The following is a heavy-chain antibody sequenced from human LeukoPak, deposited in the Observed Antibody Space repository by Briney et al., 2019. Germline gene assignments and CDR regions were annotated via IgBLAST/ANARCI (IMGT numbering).Heavy chain of an antibody. Sequence: GGSLRLSCTASGFTFGSYAMSWVRQAPGKRLEWVSTISGSAITTYYADSVTGRFTISRDNSKNTLYLQMNSLRAEDTAVYYCAKVSTWSKYYFDYWGQGTLVTVSS. CDR1: GFTFGSYA. J-gene: IGHJ4*02. D-gene: IGHD6-13*01. CDR3: AKVSTWSKYYFDY. V-gene: IGHV3-23*01. CDR2: ISGSAITT.